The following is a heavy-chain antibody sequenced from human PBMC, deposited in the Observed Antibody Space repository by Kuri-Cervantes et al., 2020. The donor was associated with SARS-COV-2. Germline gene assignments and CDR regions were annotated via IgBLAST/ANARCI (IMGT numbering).Heavy chain of an antibody. CDR2: IIPIFGTA. D-gene: IGHD6-6*01. V-gene: IGHV1-69*13. J-gene: IGHJ4*02. CDR3: SRDAGDSIGNSRSGY. CDR1: GGTFSSYA. Sequence: SVKVSCKASGGTFSSYAISWVRRAPGQGRAGMGGIIPIFGTANYAQKFQGRVTITADESTSTAYMELSSLSSEDTAVYYCSRDAGDSIGNSRSGYWGQGTMVTVSS.